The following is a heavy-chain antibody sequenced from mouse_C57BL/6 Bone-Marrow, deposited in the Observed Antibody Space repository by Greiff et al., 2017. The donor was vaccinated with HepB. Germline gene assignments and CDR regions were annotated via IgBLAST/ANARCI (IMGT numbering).Heavy chain of an antibody. Sequence: VQLQQSGAELVRPGASVKLSCTASGFNIKDYYMHWVKQRPEQGLEWIGRIDPEDGDTEYAPKFQGKATMTADTSSNTAYLQLSSLTSEDTAVYYCTTPYYGSSYIAYWGQGTSVTVSS. D-gene: IGHD1-1*01. CDR1: GFNIKDYY. CDR3: TTPYYGSSYIAY. CDR2: IDPEDGDT. V-gene: IGHV14-1*01. J-gene: IGHJ4*01.